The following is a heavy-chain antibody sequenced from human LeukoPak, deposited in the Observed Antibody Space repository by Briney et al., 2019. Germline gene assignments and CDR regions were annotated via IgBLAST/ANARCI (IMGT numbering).Heavy chain of an antibody. CDR3: AELGITMIGGV. CDR1: GFTFSDYS. Sequence: AGGSLRLSCVASGFTFSDYSMAWIRQAPGKGLEWLSYIRVSDNTIYYADSVKGRFTISRDNAKNSLYLQMNSLRAEDTAVYYCAELGITMIGGVWGKGTTVTISS. V-gene: IGHV3-11*04. CDR2: IRVSDNTI. J-gene: IGHJ6*04. D-gene: IGHD3-10*02.